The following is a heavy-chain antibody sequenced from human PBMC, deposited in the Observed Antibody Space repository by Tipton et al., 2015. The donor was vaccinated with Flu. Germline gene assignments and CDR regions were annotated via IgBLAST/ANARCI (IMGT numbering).Heavy chain of an antibody. J-gene: IGHJ4*02. D-gene: IGHD3-10*01. CDR1: GYSISSGSY. CDR3: ATYYYGSGTQSAFDY. CDR2: IFHGGST. V-gene: IGHV4-38-2*02. Sequence: TLSLTCTVSGYSISSGSYWGWIRQPPGKGLEWIGSIFHGGSTYYNPSLKSRVTISVDTSKNQFSLKLSSVTAADTAVYYCATYYYGSGTQSAFDYWGQGILVTVSS.